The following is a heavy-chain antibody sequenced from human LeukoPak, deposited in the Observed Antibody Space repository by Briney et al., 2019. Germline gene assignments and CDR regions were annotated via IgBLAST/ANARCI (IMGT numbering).Heavy chain of an antibody. CDR1: GFTFSSYA. D-gene: IGHD2-15*01. CDR3: ASHVSYCSGGSCYSSGYYFYY. J-gene: IGHJ4*02. Sequence: GGSLRLSCAASGFTFSSYAMSWVRQAPGEGLEWVSAISGSGGSTYYADSVKGRFIISRDNSQNTLYLQMNSLRAEDPAVYYCASHVSYCSGGSCYSSGYYFYYWGQGPLVTVSS. CDR2: ISGSGGST. V-gene: IGHV3-23*01.